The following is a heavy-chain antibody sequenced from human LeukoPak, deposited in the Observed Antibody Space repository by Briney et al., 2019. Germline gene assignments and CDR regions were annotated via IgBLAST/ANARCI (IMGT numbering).Heavy chain of an antibody. CDR2: ISSSSSTI. D-gene: IGHD4-17*01. CDR1: GFTFSSYS. CDR3: ARVGVVTTDAFDI. J-gene: IGHJ3*02. V-gene: IGHV3-48*01. Sequence: GGSLRLSCAASGFTFSSYSMNWVRQAPGKGLEWVSYISSSSSTIYYADSVKGRFTISRDNAKNSLYLQMNSLRAEDTAVYYCARVGVVTTDAFDIWGQGTMVTVSS.